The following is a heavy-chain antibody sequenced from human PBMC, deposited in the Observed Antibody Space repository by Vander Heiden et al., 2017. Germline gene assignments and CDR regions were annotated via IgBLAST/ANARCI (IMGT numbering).Heavy chain of an antibody. CDR1: GSTCSNCG. V-gene: IGHV3-30*03. CDR3: AREGGYSYGAPGNSPYFCGIDV. J-gene: IGHJ6*02. CDR2: ITYDARNK. D-gene: IGHD5-18*01. Sequence: QVQLVETGGGGVQPGGSLRLSCAASGSTCSNCGRHLARQAQGKGLGWVAVITYDARNKYPADSVRGRFTISRDTSKNTLYLQMNSLRAEDTAVYSCAREGGYSYGAPGNSPYFCGIDVWGQGTTVTVSS.